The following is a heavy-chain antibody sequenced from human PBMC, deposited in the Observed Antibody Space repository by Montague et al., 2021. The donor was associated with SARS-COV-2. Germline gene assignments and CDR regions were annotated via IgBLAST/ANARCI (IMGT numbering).Heavy chain of an antibody. CDR1: GFSLRTSGVG. CDR2: IYWDDDK. V-gene: IGHV2-5*02. D-gene: IGHD4-17*01. J-gene: IGHJ4*02. CDR3: VHSYADYLFDY. Sequence: PALVKPTQTLTLTCTFSGFSLRTSGVGVGWIRQPPGKALEWLADIYWDDDKRYSPSLKSRLTITKDTSKNQVVLTMTNMDPVDTATYYCVHSYADYLFDYWGQGTLVSVSS.